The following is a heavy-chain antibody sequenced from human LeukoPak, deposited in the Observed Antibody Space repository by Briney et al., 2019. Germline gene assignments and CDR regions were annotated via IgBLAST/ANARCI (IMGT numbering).Heavy chain of an antibody. Sequence: SETLSLTCTVAGGSISGYYWSWIRQPAGKGLGWIGYIYYSGSTNYNPSRKSRVTISVDTSKNQLSLKLSPVTAADTAVYYCARVVYYYDSSGYYYVSYYFDYWGQGTLVTVSS. J-gene: IGHJ4*02. CDR2: IYYSGST. V-gene: IGHV4-59*01. D-gene: IGHD3-22*01. CDR1: GGSISGYY. CDR3: ARVVYYYDSSGYYYVSYYFDY.